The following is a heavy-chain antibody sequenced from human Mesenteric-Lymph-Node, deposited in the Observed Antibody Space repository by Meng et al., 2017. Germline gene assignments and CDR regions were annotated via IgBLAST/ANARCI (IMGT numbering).Heavy chain of an antibody. Sequence: QVQLQQWGAGLLKTSGTLSLTCTVFGGSVNSGSYYWSWIRQPPGKGLEWIGYIYFSGSNNYNASLKSRVTISVDTSKKQFSLTLTSVSAADTAMYYCARGHYNKYFDFWGQGALVTVSS. CDR2: IYFSGSN. V-gene: IGHV4-61*01. D-gene: IGHD3-22*01. J-gene: IGHJ4*02. CDR1: GGSVNSGSYY. CDR3: ARGHYNKYFDF.